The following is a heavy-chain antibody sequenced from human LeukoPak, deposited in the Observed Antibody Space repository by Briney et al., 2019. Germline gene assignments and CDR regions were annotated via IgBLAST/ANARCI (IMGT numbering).Heavy chain of an antibody. Sequence: SVKVSCKASGGTFSSYAISWVRQAPGQGHEWMGGIIPIFGTAKYAQKFQGKVTITADESTSTAYIQLSSLRSEDTAVYYCSRGGLGQLVRGAYHSYHYMVVWGKGTTLTLSS. CDR3: SRGGLGQLVRGAYHSYHYMVV. J-gene: IGHJ6*03. V-gene: IGHV1-69*01. D-gene: IGHD6-6*01. CDR2: IIPIFGTA. CDR1: GGTFSSYA.